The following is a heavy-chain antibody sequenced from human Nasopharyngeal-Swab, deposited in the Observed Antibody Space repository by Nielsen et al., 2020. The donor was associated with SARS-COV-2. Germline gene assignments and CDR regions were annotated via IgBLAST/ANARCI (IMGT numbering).Heavy chain of an antibody. Sequence: ASVKVSCKASGYTFTSYYMHWVRQAPGQGLEWMGIINPSGGSTSYAQKFQGRVTMTRDTSTSTVYMELSSLRSEDTAVYYCARDLGGSYQYYYYSMDVWGQGTTVTVSS. CDR3: ARDLGGSYQYYYYSMDV. CDR1: GYTFTSYY. CDR2: INPSGGST. D-gene: IGHD1-26*01. J-gene: IGHJ6*02. V-gene: IGHV1-46*01.